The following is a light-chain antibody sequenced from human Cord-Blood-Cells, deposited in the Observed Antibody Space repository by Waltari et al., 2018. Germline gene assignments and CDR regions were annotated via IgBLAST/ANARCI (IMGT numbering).Light chain of an antibody. CDR1: QSVSSN. CDR2: GTS. CDR3: QQYNNWPLT. J-gene: IGKJ4*01. Sequence: EIVMTQSPAILSVSPGERATLSCRASQSVSSNLAWYQQKPGQAPRLLIYGTSTRATGIPARFSCSGSGTEFTLTISSLQSEDFAVYYCQQYNNWPLTFGGGTKVEIK. V-gene: IGKV3-15*01.